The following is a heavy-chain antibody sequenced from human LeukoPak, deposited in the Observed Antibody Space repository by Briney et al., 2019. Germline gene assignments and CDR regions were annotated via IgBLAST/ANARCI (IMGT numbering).Heavy chain of an antibody. V-gene: IGHV4-34*01. Sequence: PSETLSLTCAVYGGSFSGYYWGWIRQPPGKGLEWIGEINHSGSTNYNPSLKSRVTISVDTSKNQFSLKLSSVTAADTAVYYCARGPYYYDSSGYPPLYYFDYWGQGTLVTVSS. CDR2: INHSGST. CDR3: ARGPYYYDSSGYPPLYYFDY. D-gene: IGHD3-22*01. CDR1: GGSFSGYY. J-gene: IGHJ4*02.